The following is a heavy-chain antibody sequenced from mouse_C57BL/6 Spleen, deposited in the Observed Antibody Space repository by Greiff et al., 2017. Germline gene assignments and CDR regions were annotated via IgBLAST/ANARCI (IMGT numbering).Heavy chain of an antibody. CDR3: ARRAYYGSSYYAMDY. CDR1: GYTFTSYW. D-gene: IGHD1-1*01. J-gene: IGHJ4*01. Sequence: VQLQQPGAELVRPGPSVKLSCKASGYTFTSYWMHWVKQRPGQGLEWIGVIDPSDSYTNYNQKFKGKATLTVDTSSSTAYMQLSSLTSEDSAVYYCARRAYYGSSYYAMDYWGQGTSVTVSS. V-gene: IGHV1-59*01. CDR2: IDPSDSYT.